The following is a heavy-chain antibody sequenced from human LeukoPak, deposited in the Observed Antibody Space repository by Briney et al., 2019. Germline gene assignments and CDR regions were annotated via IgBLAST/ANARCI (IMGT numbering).Heavy chain of an antibody. CDR1: GFTFSSYD. CDR2: IGTAGDT. D-gene: IGHD1-1*01. V-gene: IGHV3-13*01. CDR3: ARTTWDVDAFDI. Sequence: GGSLRLSCAASGFTFSSYDMHWVRQATGKGLEWVSAIGTAGDTYYPGSVKGRFTISRENAKNSLYLQMNSLRAGDTAVYYCARTTWDVDAFDIWGQGTMVTVSS. J-gene: IGHJ3*02.